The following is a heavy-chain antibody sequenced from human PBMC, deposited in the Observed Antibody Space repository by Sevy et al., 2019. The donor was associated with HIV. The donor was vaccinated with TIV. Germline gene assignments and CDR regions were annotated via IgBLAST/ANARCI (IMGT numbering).Heavy chain of an antibody. Sequence: GGSLRLSCEASGFTVSGNYMAWVRLAPGKGLEWVSLIDSGGSTYYADSVKGRFTISRDNAKNTLYLQMNPLRAEDTAVYFCARDRYYDASGYYYEYYGMDVWGQGTTVTVSS. J-gene: IGHJ6*02. V-gene: IGHV3-66*01. CDR1: GFTVSGNY. CDR3: ARDRYYDASGYYYEYYGMDV. D-gene: IGHD3-22*01. CDR2: IDSGGST.